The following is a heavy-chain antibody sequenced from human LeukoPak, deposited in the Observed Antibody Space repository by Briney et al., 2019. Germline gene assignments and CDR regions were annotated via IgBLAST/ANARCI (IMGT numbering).Heavy chain of an antibody. CDR3: ASQLREYYYYYYMDV. V-gene: IGHV4-39*01. J-gene: IGHJ6*03. Sequence: SETLSLTCTVSGGSISSSSYYWGWIRQPPGKGLEWIGSIYYSGSTYYNPSLKSRVTISVDTSKNQFSLKLSSVTAADTAVYYCASQLREYYYYYYMDVWGKGTTVTVSS. CDR2: IYYSGST. CDR1: GGSISSSSYY.